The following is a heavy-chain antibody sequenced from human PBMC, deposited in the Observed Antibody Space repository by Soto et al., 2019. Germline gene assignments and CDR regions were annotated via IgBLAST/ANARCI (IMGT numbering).Heavy chain of an antibody. D-gene: IGHD6-19*01. CDR2: ISYDGSNK. J-gene: IGHJ4*02. CDR1: GFTFSSYA. V-gene: IGHV3-30-3*01. Sequence: WVLRLSCAASGFTFSSYAMHWVRQAPGKGLEWVAVISYDGSNKYYADSVKGRFTISRDNSKNTLYLQMNSLRAEDTAVYYCARDRQWLHYFDYWGQGTLVTVSS. CDR3: ARDRQWLHYFDY.